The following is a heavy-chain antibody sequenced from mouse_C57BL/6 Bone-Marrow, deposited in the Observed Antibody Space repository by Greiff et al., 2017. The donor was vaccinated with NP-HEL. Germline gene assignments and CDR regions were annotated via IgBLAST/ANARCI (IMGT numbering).Heavy chain of an antibody. V-gene: IGHV1-18*01. D-gene: IGHD1-1*01. CDR2: INLNNGGT. J-gene: IGHJ3*01. Sequence: VQLQQSGPELVKPGASVKMPCKASGYTFTDYNMDWVKQSPGKSLEWIGDINLNNGGTIYNEKFKGKATLTADKSSSTAYMELRSLTSEDTAIYCCARGGSSYQASFAYWGQGTPVTVSA. CDR1: GYTFTDYN. CDR3: ARGGSSYQASFAY.